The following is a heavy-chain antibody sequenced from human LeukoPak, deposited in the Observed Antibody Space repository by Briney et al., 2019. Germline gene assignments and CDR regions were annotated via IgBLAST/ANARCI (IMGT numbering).Heavy chain of an antibody. J-gene: IGHJ4*02. CDR2: IIPIFGTA. D-gene: IGHD2-2*01. V-gene: IGHV1-69*13. Sequence: SVKVSCKASGYTFTSYGISWVRQAPGQGLEWMGGIIPIFGTANYAQKFQGRVTITADESTSTAYMELSSLRSEDTAVYYCARDSLRHCSSTSCLFDYWGQGTLVTVSS. CDR1: GYTFTSYG. CDR3: ARDSLRHCSSTSCLFDY.